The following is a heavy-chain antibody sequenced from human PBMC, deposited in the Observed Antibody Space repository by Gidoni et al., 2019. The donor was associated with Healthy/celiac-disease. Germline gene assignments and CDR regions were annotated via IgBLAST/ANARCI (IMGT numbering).Heavy chain of an antibody. D-gene: IGHD6-13*01. V-gene: IGHV4-59*01. J-gene: IGHJ6*02. CDR3: ARVWYSSSWQPYYYYGMDV. CDR2: IYYSGST. CDR1: GGSISSYY. Sequence: QVQLQESGPGLVKPSETLSLTCTVSGGSISSYYWSWIRQPPGKGLEWIGYIYYSGSTNYNPSLKSRVTISVDTSKNQFSLKLSSVTAADTAVYYCARVWYSSSWQPYYYYGMDVWGQGTTVTVSS.